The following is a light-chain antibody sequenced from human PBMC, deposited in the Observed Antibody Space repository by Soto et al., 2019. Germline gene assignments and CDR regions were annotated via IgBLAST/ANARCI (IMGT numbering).Light chain of an antibody. J-gene: IGLJ1*01. CDR1: SSDVGGYNY. CDR3: SSYTSSFKLAV. V-gene: IGLV2-14*03. Sequence: QSVLTQPASVSGSPGQSITIFCTGTSSDVGGYNYVSWYQQHPGSAPKLMIYDVSSRPSGVSNRFSGSKSGNTASLTISGLQAEDEAHYYCSSYTSSFKLAVFGSGTKVTVL. CDR2: DVS.